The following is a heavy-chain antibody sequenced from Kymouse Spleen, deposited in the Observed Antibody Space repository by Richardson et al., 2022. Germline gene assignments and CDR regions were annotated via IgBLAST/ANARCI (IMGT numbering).Heavy chain of an antibody. D-gene: IGHD1-26*01. CDR1: GGSISSSSYY. CDR3: ARLIVGALTFFDY. V-gene: IGHV4-39*01. CDR2: IYYSGST. Sequence: QLQLQESGPGLVKPSETLSLTCTVSGGSISSSSYYWGWIRQPPGKGLEWIGSIYYSGSTYYNPSLKSRVTISVDTSKNQFSLKLSSVTAADTAVYYCARLIVGALTFFDYWGQGTLVTVSS. J-gene: IGHJ4*02.